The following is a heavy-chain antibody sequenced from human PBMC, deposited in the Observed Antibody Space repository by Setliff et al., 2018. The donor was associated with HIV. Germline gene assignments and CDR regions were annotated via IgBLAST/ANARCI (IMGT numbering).Heavy chain of an antibody. CDR2: ISGTSRYI. D-gene: IGHD4-17*01. J-gene: IGHJ4*02. CDR1: GFMLSKYS. Sequence: PGGSLRLSCAGSGFMLSKYSLSWVRQAPGKGLEWVSSISGTSRYIYYTDSLRGRFTISRDNARNSLYLHIIDPGADDTAIYYCAREAYGDSFFDYWGQGTLVTVSS. V-gene: IGHV3-21*01. CDR3: AREAYGDSFFDY.